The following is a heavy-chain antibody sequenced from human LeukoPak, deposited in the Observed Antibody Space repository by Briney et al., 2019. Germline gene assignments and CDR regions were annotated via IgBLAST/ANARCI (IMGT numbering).Heavy chain of an antibody. CDR1: GFTLSSSW. V-gene: IGHV3-74*01. J-gene: IGHJ4*02. Sequence: GGSLRPSCAASGFTLSSSWMHWVRQAPGKGLVWVSRINRDGSSTSYADSVKGRFTISRDNAKNTLYLQMNSLRAEDTAVYYCAREGDYGDYFDYWGQGTLVTVSS. D-gene: IGHD4-17*01. CDR3: AREGDYGDYFDY. CDR2: INRDGSST.